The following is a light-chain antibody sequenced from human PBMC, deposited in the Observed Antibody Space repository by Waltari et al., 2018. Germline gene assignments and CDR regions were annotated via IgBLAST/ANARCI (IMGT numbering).Light chain of an antibody. CDR2: ADS. CDR1: SSDVGSYKL. CDR3: CSYAGSSTVK. J-gene: IGLJ2*01. V-gene: IGLV2-23*01. Sequence: QSALTQPASVSGSPGQSITISCTGTSSDVGSYKLVSWYPQHPGKAPRLLVYADSNRPSGSSNRVSGSKSGNTASLTISGLQAEDEAAYYCCSYAGSSTVKFGEGTYLTVL.